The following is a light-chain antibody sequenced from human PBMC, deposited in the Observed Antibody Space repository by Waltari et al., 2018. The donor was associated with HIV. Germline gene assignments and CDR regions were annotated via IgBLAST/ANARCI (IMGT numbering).Light chain of an antibody. Sequence: QSELSQPPSASGTPGQRVAISCSGSSSNLGRTTVNWYQQLPGTAPKLLIYSNNQRPSGVPDRFSGSKSGTSASLAITGLQSEDEADYYCALWDDSLNGVLFGGGTKLTVL. CDR2: SNN. CDR1: SSNLGRTT. J-gene: IGLJ2*01. CDR3: ALWDDSLNGVL. V-gene: IGLV1-44*01.